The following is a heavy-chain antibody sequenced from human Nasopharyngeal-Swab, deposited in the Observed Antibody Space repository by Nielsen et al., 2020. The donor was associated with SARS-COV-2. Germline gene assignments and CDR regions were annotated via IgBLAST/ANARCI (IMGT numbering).Heavy chain of an antibody. CDR2: IIPIFGTA. CDR3: ARDLWRRAARDYYYYGMDV. Sequence: SGKVSCKASGGTFSSYAISWVRQAPGQGLEWMGGIIPIFGTANYAQKFQGRVTITADESTSTAYMELSSLRSEDTAVYYCARDLWRRAARDYYYYGMDVWGQGTTVTVSS. J-gene: IGHJ6*02. D-gene: IGHD3-3*01. CDR1: GGTFSSYA. V-gene: IGHV1-69*13.